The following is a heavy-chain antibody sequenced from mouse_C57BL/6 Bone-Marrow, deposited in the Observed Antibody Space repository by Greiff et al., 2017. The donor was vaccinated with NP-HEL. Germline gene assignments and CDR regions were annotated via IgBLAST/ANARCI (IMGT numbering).Heavy chain of an antibody. J-gene: IGHJ1*03. CDR3: ARSYYDYDHWYFDV. Sequence: DVQLQESGAELVKPGASVKLSCTASGFNIKDYYMHWVKQRTEQGLEWIGRIDPEAGETKYAPKFQGKATITADTSSNTAYLQLSSLTSEDTAVYYCARSYYDYDHWYFDVWGTGTTVTVSS. CDR2: IDPEAGET. CDR1: GFNIKDYY. V-gene: IGHV14-2*01. D-gene: IGHD2-4*01.